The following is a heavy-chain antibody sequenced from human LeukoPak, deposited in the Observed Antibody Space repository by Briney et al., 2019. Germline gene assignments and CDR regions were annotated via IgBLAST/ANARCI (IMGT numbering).Heavy chain of an antibody. CDR3: ARVRGIAAAGEFDY. Sequence: PSETLSLTCTVYGGSISSTGYYWSWIRQPAGKGLEWIGRIYTSGSTNYNPSLKSRVTMSVDTSKNQFSLKLSSVTAADTAVYYCARVRGIAAAGEFDYWGQGTLVTVSS. CDR1: GGSISSTGYY. CDR2: IYTSGST. V-gene: IGHV4-61*02. D-gene: IGHD6-13*01. J-gene: IGHJ4*02.